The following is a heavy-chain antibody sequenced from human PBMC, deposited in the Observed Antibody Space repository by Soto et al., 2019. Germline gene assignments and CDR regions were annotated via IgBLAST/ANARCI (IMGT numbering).Heavy chain of an antibody. CDR2: IIPILGIA. D-gene: IGHD3-16*01. CDR1: GGTFSSYT. Sequence: QVQLVQSGAEVKKPGSSVKVSCKASGGTFSSYTISWVRQAPGQGLEWMGRIIPILGIANYAQKFQGRVTITADKSTSTAYMELSSLRSEDTAVYYCAREEVLGELDYWGQGTLVTVSS. V-gene: IGHV1-69*08. CDR3: AREEVLGELDY. J-gene: IGHJ4*02.